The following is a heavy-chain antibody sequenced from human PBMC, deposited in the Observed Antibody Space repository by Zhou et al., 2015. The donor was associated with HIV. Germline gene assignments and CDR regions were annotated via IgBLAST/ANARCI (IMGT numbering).Heavy chain of an antibody. V-gene: IGHV1-69*01. CDR2: IIPIFGTA. J-gene: IGHJ4*02. CDR3: ASLDSITMVRGTSPAQNY. CDR1: GGTFSSYA. Sequence: QVQLVQSGAEVKKPGSSVKVSCKASGGTFSSYAISWVRQAPGQGLEWMGGIIPIFGTANYAQKFQGRVTITADESTSTAYMELSSLRSEDTAVYYCASLDSITMVRGTSPAQNYWGQGTLVTVSS. D-gene: IGHD3-10*01.